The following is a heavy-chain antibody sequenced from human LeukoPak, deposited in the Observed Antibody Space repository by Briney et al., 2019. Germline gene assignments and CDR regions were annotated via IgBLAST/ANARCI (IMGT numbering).Heavy chain of an antibody. CDR2: INPNSGGT. D-gene: IGHD6-13*01. V-gene: IGHV1-2*02. Sequence: ASVKVSCKASGYTFTGYYMYWVRQAPGQGLEWRGWINPNSGGTNYAQKFQGRVTMTRDTSISTAYMELSRLRSDDTAVYYCAREGTAAGNTFDYWGQGTLVTVSS. CDR3: AREGTAAGNTFDY. CDR1: GYTFTGYY. J-gene: IGHJ4*02.